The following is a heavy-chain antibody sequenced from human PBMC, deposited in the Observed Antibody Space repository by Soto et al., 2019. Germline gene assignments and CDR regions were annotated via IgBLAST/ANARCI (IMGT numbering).Heavy chain of an antibody. CDR3: ARSRRGAYSSGWYSLSGYYNYGIDV. J-gene: IGHJ6*02. Sequence: PGESLKISCKGSGYSFTSYWIGWVRRMPGKGLEWMGIIYPGDSDTRYSPSFQGQVTISADTSISTAYLQWTSLKASDTAMYYCARSRRGAYSSGWYSLSGYYNYGIDVWGQGTTVTVSS. CDR2: IYPGDSDT. D-gene: IGHD6-19*01. CDR1: GYSFTSYW. V-gene: IGHV5-51*01.